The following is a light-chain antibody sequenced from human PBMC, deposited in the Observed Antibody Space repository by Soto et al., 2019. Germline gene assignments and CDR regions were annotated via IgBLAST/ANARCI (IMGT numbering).Light chain of an antibody. J-gene: IGKJ5*01. V-gene: IGKV1-39*01. CDR2: GSS. Sequence: DNQMTLSPSSLSASVHDRVTITCRAGQSVSTSLNWYQQKPDKAPKLLIYGSSRLKTGVPSRFSVSGSGTDFDITIRTLDSEYTALYYCQQRHMWPITLGQGTRLEIK. CDR3: QQRHMWPIT. CDR1: QSVSTS.